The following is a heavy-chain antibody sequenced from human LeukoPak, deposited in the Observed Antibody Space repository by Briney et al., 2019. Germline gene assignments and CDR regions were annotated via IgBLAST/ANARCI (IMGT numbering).Heavy chain of an antibody. Sequence: PGGSLRLSCAASGFTFSSYGMSWVRQAPGKGLEWVSAISGSGGSTYYADSAKGRFTISRDNSKNTLYLQMNSLRAEDTAVYYCAKDCSGGSCYSSWGQGTLVTVSS. CDR2: ISGSGGST. D-gene: IGHD2-15*01. CDR3: AKDCSGGSCYSS. V-gene: IGHV3-23*01. CDR1: GFTFSSYG. J-gene: IGHJ4*02.